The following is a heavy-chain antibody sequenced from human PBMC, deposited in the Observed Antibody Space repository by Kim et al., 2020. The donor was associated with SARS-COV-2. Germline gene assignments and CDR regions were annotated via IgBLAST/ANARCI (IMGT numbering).Heavy chain of an antibody. CDR3: ARTANYDYVWGSYRSPPYFDY. Sequence: ASVKVSCKASGYTFTSYGISWVRQAPGQGLEWMGWISAYNGNTNYAQKLQGRVTMTTDTSTSTAYMELRSLRSDDTAVYYCARTANYDYVWGSYRSPPYFDYWGQGTLVTVSS. D-gene: IGHD3-16*02. CDR2: ISAYNGNT. CDR1: GYTFTSYG. V-gene: IGHV1-18*01. J-gene: IGHJ4*02.